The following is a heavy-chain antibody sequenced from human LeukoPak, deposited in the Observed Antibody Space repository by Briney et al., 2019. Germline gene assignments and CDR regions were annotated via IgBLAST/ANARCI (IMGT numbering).Heavy chain of an antibody. J-gene: IGHJ4*02. CDR2: INPSGGST. D-gene: IGHD3-22*01. Sequence: ASVTVSCKASGYTFTSYYMHWVRQAPGQGLEWMGIINPSGGSTSYAQKFQGRVTMTRDTSTSTVYMELSSLRSEDTAVYYCARGGYYYDSSGYYGGDYWGQGTLVTVSS. V-gene: IGHV1-46*01. CDR3: ARGGYYYDSSGYYGGDY. CDR1: GYTFTSYY.